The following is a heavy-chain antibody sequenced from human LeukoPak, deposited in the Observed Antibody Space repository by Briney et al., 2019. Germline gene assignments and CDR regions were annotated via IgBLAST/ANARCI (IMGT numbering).Heavy chain of an antibody. D-gene: IGHD3-10*01. CDR2: IIPIFDTA. J-gene: IGHJ4*02. V-gene: IGHV1-69*13. CDR1: GGTFSSYA. Sequence: SVKVSCKASGGTFSSYAISWVRQAPGQGLEWMGNIIPIFDTANYAQRFQGRVTITADESTSTAYMELSSLRSEDTAVYYCAREPYGSGSYTLFDYWGQGTLVTVSS. CDR3: AREPYGSGSYTLFDY.